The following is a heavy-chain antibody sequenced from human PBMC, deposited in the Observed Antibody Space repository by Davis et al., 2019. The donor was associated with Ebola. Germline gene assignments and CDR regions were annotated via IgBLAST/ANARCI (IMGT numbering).Heavy chain of an antibody. CDR3: ARDSFRELPV. CDR2: IIPIFGTA. J-gene: IGHJ6*02. V-gene: IGHV1-69*05. CDR1: GGTFSSYA. D-gene: IGHD3-10*01. Sequence: SVKVSCKASGGTFSSYAISWVRQAPGQGLEWMGGIIPIFGTANYAQKFQGRVTMTTDTSTSTAYMELRSLRSDDTAVYYCARDSFRELPVWGQGTTVTVSS.